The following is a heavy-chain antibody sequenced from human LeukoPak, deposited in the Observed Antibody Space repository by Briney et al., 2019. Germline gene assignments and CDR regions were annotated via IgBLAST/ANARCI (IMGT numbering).Heavy chain of an antibody. CDR2: IYHSGST. J-gene: IGHJ5*02. D-gene: IGHD1-26*01. Sequence: PSGTLSLTCAVSGYSINSGHYWGWIRQPPGKGLEWIGSIYHSGSTFYNPSLKSRVAISLDTSKNQFSLELSSVTAADTAVYYCAGDSISPGRNRFDPWGQGTLVSVSS. V-gene: IGHV4-38-2*02. CDR1: GYSINSGHY. CDR3: AGDSISPGRNRFDP.